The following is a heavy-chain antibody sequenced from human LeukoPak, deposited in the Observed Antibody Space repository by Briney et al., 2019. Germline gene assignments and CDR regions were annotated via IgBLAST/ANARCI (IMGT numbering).Heavy chain of an antibody. V-gene: IGHV3-30-3*01. CDR3: ARDNYDFWSGYSGYFDY. D-gene: IGHD3-3*01. Sequence: GGSLRLSCAASGFTFSSYAMHWVRQAPGKGLEWVAVISYDGSNKYYADSVKGRFTISRDNSKNTLYLQMNSLRAEDTAVYYCARDNYDFWSGYSGYFDYWGQGTLVTVSS. CDR1: GFTFSSYA. J-gene: IGHJ4*02. CDR2: ISYDGSNK.